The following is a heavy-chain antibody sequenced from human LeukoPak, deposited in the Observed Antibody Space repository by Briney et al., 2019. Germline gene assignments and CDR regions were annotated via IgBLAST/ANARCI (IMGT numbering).Heavy chain of an antibody. Sequence: GGSLRLSCAASGVTFSSYYMSWIRQAPGQGLEWISYISTTSTYTKYANSVKGRFTISRDNAKNSLFLQMNSLRAADTAVYYCVRVVGSDNWNDFDYWGQGTLVTVSS. J-gene: IGHJ4*02. CDR2: ISTTSTYT. D-gene: IGHD1-1*01. CDR1: GVTFSSYY. CDR3: VRVVGSDNWNDFDY. V-gene: IGHV3-11*06.